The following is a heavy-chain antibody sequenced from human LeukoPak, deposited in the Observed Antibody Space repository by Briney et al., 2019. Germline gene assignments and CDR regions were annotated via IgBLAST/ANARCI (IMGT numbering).Heavy chain of an antibody. J-gene: IGHJ4*02. CDR1: GFTFSSYA. Sequence: GGSLRLSCAASGFTFSSYAMSWVRQAPGKGLVWVSCINSDGSSTRYADSVKGRFTISRDNAKNTLYLQMNSLRAEDTAVYYCVRLVSGSYRYDYWGQGTLVTVSS. CDR2: INSDGSST. V-gene: IGHV3-74*01. CDR3: VRLVSGSYRYDY. D-gene: IGHD1-26*01.